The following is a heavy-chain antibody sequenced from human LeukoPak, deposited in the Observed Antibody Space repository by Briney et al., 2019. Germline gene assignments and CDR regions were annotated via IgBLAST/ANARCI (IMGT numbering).Heavy chain of an antibody. CDR2: IYSGGST. J-gene: IGHJ4*02. D-gene: IGHD2-2*01. CDR1: AFTFSSYT. Sequence: SGGSLRLSCAASAFTFSSYTMNWVRQAPGQGLEWVSVIYSGGSTYYADSVKGRFTISRENSKTTLYLQMNSRRAEDAAVYYCARIGCSSTSCPDYFDYWGQGTLVTVSS. V-gene: IGHV3-53*01. CDR3: ARIGCSSTSCPDYFDY.